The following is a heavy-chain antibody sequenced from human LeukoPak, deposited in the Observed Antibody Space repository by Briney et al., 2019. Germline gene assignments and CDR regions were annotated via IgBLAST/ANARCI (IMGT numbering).Heavy chain of an antibody. J-gene: IGHJ4*02. CDR1: GGTFSSYA. CDR2: IIPILGIA. CDR3: ARSSGWYEFDY. D-gene: IGHD6-19*01. Sequence: ASVKVSCKASGGTFSSYAISWVRQAPGQGLEWMGRIIPILGIANYAQKFQGRVTITAGKSTSTAYMELSSLRSEDTAAYYCARSSGWYEFDYWGQGTLVTVSS. V-gene: IGHV1-69*04.